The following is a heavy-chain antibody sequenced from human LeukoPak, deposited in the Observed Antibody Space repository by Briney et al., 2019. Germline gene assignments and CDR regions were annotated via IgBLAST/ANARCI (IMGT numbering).Heavy chain of an antibody. D-gene: IGHD3-3*01. Sequence: SSETLSLTCAVYGGSFSGYYWSWIRQPPGKGLEWIGEINHSGSTNYNPSLKSRVTISVDTSKNQFSLKLSSVTAADTAVYYCARARSGFDYYYYYMDVWGKGTTVTISS. J-gene: IGHJ6*03. CDR1: GGSFSGYY. V-gene: IGHV4-34*01. CDR2: INHSGST. CDR3: ARARSGFDYYYYYMDV.